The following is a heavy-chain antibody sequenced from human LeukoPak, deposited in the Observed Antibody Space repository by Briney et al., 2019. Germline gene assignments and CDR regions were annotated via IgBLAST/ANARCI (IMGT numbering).Heavy chain of an antibody. CDR2: FYHGGST. CDR3: ARDHSSGSEDY. CDR1: GYSISTGYY. V-gene: IGHV4-38-2*02. J-gene: IGHJ4*02. Sequence: PSETLSLTCTVSGYSISTGYYWDWIRQPPGKGLEWIGTFYHGGSTYYNPSLKSRVTISVDTSKNQFSLNLTSVTAADTAVYYCARDHSSGSEDYWGQGTLVTVSS. D-gene: IGHD6-25*01.